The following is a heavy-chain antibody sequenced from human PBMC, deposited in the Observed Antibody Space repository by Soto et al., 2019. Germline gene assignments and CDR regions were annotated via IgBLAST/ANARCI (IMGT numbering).Heavy chain of an antibody. CDR3: ARGGLTTVTHFDY. J-gene: IGHJ4*02. Sequence: PGGSLRLSCVATGFTFSTYTMNWVRQAPGKGLEWVSSISGSSTYLYYPDSVKGRFTISRDNAKNSVYLQMNSLRAEDTAVYYCARGGLTTVTHFDYWGQGTLVTVSS. D-gene: IGHD4-4*01. CDR1: GFTFSTYT. V-gene: IGHV3-21*01. CDR2: ISGSSTYL.